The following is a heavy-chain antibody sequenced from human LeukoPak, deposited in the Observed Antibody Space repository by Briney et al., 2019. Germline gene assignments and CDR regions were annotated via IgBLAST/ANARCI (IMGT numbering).Heavy chain of an antibody. Sequence: PGGSLRLSCAASGFTFSSYWMTWVRQAAGKGLDWVANIKQDESEKYSVDSLKGRFTISRDNAQKLLYLQMNSLRVEDTAVYYCARVGPPYYYYYMDVWGKGTTVTVSS. J-gene: IGHJ6*03. CDR3: ARVGPPYYYYYMDV. V-gene: IGHV3-7*01. CDR2: IKQDESEK. CDR1: GFTFSSYW.